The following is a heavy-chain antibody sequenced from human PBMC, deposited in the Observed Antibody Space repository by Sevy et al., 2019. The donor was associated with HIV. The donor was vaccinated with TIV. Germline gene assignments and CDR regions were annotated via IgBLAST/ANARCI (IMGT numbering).Heavy chain of an antibody. CDR2: INWNAENT. Sequence: GGSLRLSCAASGFTFSNAWMSWVRQAPGKGLEWVSGINWNAENTGYADSLKGRFTISRDNAKNSLYLEINSLRAEDTSLYYCARGTYYYDTTCYGAFDLWGQGTLVTVSS. CDR1: GFTFSNAW. CDR3: ARGTYYYDTTCYGAFDL. J-gene: IGHJ3*01. V-gene: IGHV3-20*04. D-gene: IGHD3-22*01.